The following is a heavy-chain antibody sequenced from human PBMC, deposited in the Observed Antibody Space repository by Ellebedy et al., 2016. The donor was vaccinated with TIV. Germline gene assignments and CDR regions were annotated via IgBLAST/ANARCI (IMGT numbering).Heavy chain of an antibody. Sequence: AASVKVSCKASGGPFSSYAISWVRHAPGQGLAWMGRIITILDIANYAQKFQGSVTITADKSTSTAYMELSSLRSEDTAVHFCARSQFGGSYGKDVWGQGTLVTVSS. CDR1: GGPFSSYA. D-gene: IGHD3-16*01. CDR3: ARSQFGGSYGKDV. V-gene: IGHV1-69*04. J-gene: IGHJ4*02. CDR2: IITILDIA.